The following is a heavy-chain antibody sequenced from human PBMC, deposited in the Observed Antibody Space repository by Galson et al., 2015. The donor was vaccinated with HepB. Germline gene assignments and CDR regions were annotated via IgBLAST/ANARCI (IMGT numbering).Heavy chain of an antibody. D-gene: IGHD5-12*01. CDR3: VPPAGGYHYGLIGSQI. CDR1: GFTFSNYW. CDR2: IKEDGNLQ. J-gene: IGHJ3*01. V-gene: IGHV3-7*01. Sequence: SLRLSCATSGFTFSNYWMSWVRQVPGKGLEWVATIKEDGNLQFYVDSVKGRFTISRDNAKNTLYLQMNSLRAEDTAVYYCVPPAGGYHYGLIGSQIWGQGTMVTVSS.